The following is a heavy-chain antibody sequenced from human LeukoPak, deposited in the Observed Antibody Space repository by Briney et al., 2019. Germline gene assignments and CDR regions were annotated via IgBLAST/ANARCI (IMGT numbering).Heavy chain of an antibody. J-gene: IGHJ3*02. CDR3: ARVEYYYDRAFDI. CDR2: IYYSGST. V-gene: IGHV4-39*07. CDR1: GGSISSSSYY. D-gene: IGHD3-22*01. Sequence: SETLSLTCTVSGGSISSSSYYWGWIRQPPGKGLEWIGSIYYSGSTYYNPSLKSRVTISVDTSKNQFSLKLSSVTAADTAVYYCARVEYYYDRAFDIWGQGTMVTVSS.